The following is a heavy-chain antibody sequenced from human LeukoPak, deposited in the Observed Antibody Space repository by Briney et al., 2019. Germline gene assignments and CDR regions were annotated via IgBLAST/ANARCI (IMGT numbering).Heavy chain of an antibody. CDR2: IYYSGST. J-gene: IGHJ4*02. Sequence: PSETLSLTCTVSGGSIRSGGYYWSWIRQHPGKGLEWIGYIYYSGSTYYNPSLKSRVTISVDASKNQFSLKLSSVTAADTAVYYCARVSIAVALPDYWGQGTLVTVSS. D-gene: IGHD6-19*01. CDR1: GGSIRSGGYY. V-gene: IGHV4-31*03. CDR3: ARVSIAVALPDY.